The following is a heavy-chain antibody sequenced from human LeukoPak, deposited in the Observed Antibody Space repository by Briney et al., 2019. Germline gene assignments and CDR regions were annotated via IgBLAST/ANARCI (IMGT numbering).Heavy chain of an antibody. Sequence: GGSLRLSCAASGFTFSSYAMSWVRQAPGKGLEWVSALSGSGGSTYYADSVEGRFTISRDNAKTSLYLQMNTLRAEDTAVYYCARHLSGVTGYTYGRGIDYWGQGTLVTVSS. J-gene: IGHJ4*02. CDR1: GFTFSSYA. V-gene: IGHV3-23*01. CDR3: ARHLSGVTGYTYGRGIDY. D-gene: IGHD5-18*01. CDR2: LSGSGGST.